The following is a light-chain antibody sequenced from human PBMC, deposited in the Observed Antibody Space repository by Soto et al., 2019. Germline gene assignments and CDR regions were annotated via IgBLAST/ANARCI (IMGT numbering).Light chain of an antibody. CDR1: QSISSY. CDR2: AAS. V-gene: IGKV1-39*01. CDR3: QQSYSTPA. J-gene: IGKJ1*01. Sequence: DVQMTQSPSSLSASVGDRVTITCRASQSISSYLNWNQQKPGKXPXXLIYAASSLQSGVPSRFSGSGSGTDFPLTISSLQPEDFATYDCQQSYSTPAFGQGTKVDI.